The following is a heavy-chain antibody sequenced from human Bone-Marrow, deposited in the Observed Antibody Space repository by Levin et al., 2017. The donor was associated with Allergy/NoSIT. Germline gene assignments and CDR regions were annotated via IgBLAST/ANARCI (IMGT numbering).Heavy chain of an antibody. CDR3: AKDRSRSLYIGYFDH. D-gene: IGHD6-13*01. CDR2: ISYDGSKT. V-gene: IGHV3-30*18. Sequence: QSGGSLRLSCAASGFSFNNYGIHWARQAPGKGLEWVAVISYDGSKTFYGESVKGRFTISRDNSKSTVFLQMNSLSPEDTAVYYCAKDRSRSLYIGYFDHWGQGTLVTVSS. J-gene: IGHJ4*02. CDR1: GFSFNNYG.